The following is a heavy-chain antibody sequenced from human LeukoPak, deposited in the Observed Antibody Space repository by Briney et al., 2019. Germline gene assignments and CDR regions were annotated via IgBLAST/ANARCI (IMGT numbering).Heavy chain of an antibody. V-gene: IGHV3-23*01. CDR1: GFTFSNYA. D-gene: IGHD6-13*01. Sequence: GSLRLSCVASGFTFSNYATSWVRQAPGKGLEWVSTISGGGDSTYYADSVKGRFTISRDNSKNTLYLQMNSLRAEDTAVYYCAKVLVSIWYPIFDYWGQGTLVTVSS. CDR2: ISGGGDST. CDR3: AKVLVSIWYPIFDY. J-gene: IGHJ4*02.